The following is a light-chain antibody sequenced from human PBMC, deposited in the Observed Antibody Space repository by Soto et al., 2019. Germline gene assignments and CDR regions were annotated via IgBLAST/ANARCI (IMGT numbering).Light chain of an antibody. J-gene: IGKJ1*01. CDR2: GAS. CDR3: RQYNNWPQT. Sequence: EIVMNQSPATLSVSPGERATLSCRASQSVSSNLAWYQQKPGQAPRLLIYGASTRATGIPARFSGSGSGTEFTLTISSLQSEDFAVYYCRQYNNWPQTFGQGTKVDIK. V-gene: IGKV3-15*01. CDR1: QSVSSN.